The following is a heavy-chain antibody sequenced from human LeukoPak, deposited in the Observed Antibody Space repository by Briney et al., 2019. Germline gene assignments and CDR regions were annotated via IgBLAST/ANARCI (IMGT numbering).Heavy chain of an antibody. CDR2: MNPNSGNT. V-gene: IGHV1-8*03. Sequence: ASVKVSCKASGYTFTSYDINWVRQATGQGLEWMGWMNPNSGNTGYAQKFQGRVTITRNTSISTAYMELSSLRSEDTAVYYCARGLAYGPRPEHSVLMDVWGKGTTVTVSS. D-gene: IGHD2-21*01. CDR3: ARGLAYGPRPEHSVLMDV. J-gene: IGHJ6*04. CDR1: GYTFTSYD.